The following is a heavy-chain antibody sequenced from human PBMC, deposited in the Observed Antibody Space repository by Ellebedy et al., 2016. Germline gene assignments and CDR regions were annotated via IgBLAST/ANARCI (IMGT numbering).Heavy chain of an antibody. D-gene: IGHD3-3*01. CDR2: IYTSGRS. CDR1: GGSINSGAYY. Sequence: SETLSLXCTVSGGSINSGAYYWSWVRQSAGKGLEWIGHIYTSGRSIYNPSFKSRVTMSVDTSKNHFSLYLKSVTAADTAVYYCATLTIPGGSDFWGQGTLVTVSS. CDR3: ATLTIPGGSDF. V-gene: IGHV4-61*09. J-gene: IGHJ4*02.